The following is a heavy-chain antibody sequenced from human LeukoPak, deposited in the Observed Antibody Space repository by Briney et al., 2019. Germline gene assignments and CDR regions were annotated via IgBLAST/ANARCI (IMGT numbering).Heavy chain of an antibody. CDR3: AKWGDYDILTGYYDSDY. J-gene: IGHJ4*01. V-gene: IGHV3-23*01. CDR2: ICGRVGGT. D-gene: IGHD3-9*01. CDR1: GFIFSNYA. Sequence: GGSLRLSCAASGFIFSNYAMSWVRQAPGKGLEWVSAICGRVGGTYYADSVKGRFTFSRDDPKNTLYLQMNTLRVEDTAVYYCAKWGDYDILTGYYDSDYWGHGTLVTVSS.